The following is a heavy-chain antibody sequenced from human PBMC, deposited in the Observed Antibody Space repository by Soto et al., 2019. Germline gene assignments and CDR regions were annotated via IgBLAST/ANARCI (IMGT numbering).Heavy chain of an antibody. V-gene: IGHV3-48*01. Sequence: EVQLVESGGGLVQPGGSLRLSCAASGFTFSSYSMNWVRQAPGKGLEWVSYISSSSSTIYYADSVKGRFTISRVNAKNSLYLQMNSLRAEDTAVYYCATDRRKYDFGTDYWGQGTLVTVSS. CDR2: ISSSSSTI. CDR1: GFTFSSYS. D-gene: IGHD3-3*01. CDR3: ATDRRKYDFGTDY. J-gene: IGHJ4*02.